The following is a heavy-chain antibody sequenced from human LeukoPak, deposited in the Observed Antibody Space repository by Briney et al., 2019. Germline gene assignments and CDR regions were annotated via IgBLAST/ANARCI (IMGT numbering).Heavy chain of an antibody. Sequence: SGGSLRLSCAASGFTFSIHWMTWVRQAPGKGLEWVANIKQDGSEKYYVDSVKGRFTISRDNAKNSLYLQMDSLRVEDTAVYYCARGRKIVVVMGGFFDYWGQGTLVTVSS. D-gene: IGHD3-22*01. V-gene: IGHV3-7*03. J-gene: IGHJ4*02. CDR1: GFTFSIHW. CDR3: ARGRKIVVVMGGFFDY. CDR2: IKQDGSEK.